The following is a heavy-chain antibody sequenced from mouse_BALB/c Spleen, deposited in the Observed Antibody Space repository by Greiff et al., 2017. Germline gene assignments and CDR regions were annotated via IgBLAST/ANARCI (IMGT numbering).Heavy chain of an antibody. Sequence: SGPELVKPGASVKISCKASGYSFTGYFMNWVKQSHGKSLEWIGRIIPYNGDTFYNQKFKGKATLTVDKSSSTAHMELLSLTSEDSAVYYCGRDYYRYDDGYYYAMDYWGQGTSVTVSS. D-gene: IGHD2-14*01. V-gene: IGHV1-37*01. J-gene: IGHJ4*01. CDR1: GYSFTGYF. CDR2: IIPYNGDT. CDR3: GRDYYRYDDGYYYAMDY.